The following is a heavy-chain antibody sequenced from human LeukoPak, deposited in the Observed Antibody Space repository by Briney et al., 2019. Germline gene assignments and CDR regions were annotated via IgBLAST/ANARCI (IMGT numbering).Heavy chain of an antibody. CDR3: AREPTFTDIVVVVASNWFDP. CDR1: GFTFDDYA. Sequence: PGGSLRLSCAASGFTFDDYAMHWVRQAPGKGLEWVSGISWNSGSVGYADSVKGRFTISRDNAKISLYLQMNSLRAEDTALYYCAREPTFTDIVVVVASNWFDPWGQGTLVTVSS. D-gene: IGHD2-15*01. V-gene: IGHV3-9*01. J-gene: IGHJ5*02. CDR2: ISWNSGSV.